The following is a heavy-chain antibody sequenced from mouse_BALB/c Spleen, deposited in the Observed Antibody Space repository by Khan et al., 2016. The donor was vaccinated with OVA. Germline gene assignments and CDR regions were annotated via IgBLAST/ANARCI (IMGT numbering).Heavy chain of an antibody. J-gene: IGHJ3*01. V-gene: IGHV1S137*01. CDR1: GYTFTDYA. CDR2: ISTYYGDV. CDR3: SRGAKFAY. Sequence: QLQESGAELVRPGVSVKISCKGSGYTFTDYAMHWVKQSHAKSLEWIGVISTYYGDVDYSQKFKGKATMTVDRSSSTAYMELARLTSEDSAIYYGSRGAKFAYWGQGTLVTVSA.